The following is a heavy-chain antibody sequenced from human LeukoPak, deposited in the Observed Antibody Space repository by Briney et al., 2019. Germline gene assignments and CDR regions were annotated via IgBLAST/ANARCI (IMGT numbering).Heavy chain of an antibody. D-gene: IGHD4-23*01. CDR3: ARATVVTHTFYYYYYMDV. Sequence: SETLSLTCTVSGGSISSYYWSWIRHPAGKGLEWIGYIYYSGSTNYNPSLKSRVTISVDTSKNQFSLKLSSVTAADTAVYYCARATVVTHTFYYYYYMDVWGKGTTVTISS. CDR2: IYYSGST. J-gene: IGHJ6*03. CDR1: GGSISSYY. V-gene: IGHV4-59*01.